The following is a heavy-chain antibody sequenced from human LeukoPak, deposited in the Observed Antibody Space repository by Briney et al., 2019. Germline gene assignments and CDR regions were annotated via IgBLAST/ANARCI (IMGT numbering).Heavy chain of an antibody. CDR2: IWDDGSNK. Sequence: PGGSLRLSCAVSGFSFSAYWMTWVRQAPGKGLEWVAIIWDDGSNKYYGDSAMGRFTISRDNSQNILYLQMNSLRAEDTAIYYCARVSPNYVMELWGQGTTVTVSS. CDR1: GFSFSAYW. D-gene: IGHD3-16*01. CDR3: ARVSPNYVMEL. J-gene: IGHJ6*02. V-gene: IGHV3-33*08.